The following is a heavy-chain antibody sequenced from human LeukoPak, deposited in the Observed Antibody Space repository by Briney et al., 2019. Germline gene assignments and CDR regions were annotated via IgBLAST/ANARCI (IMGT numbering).Heavy chain of an antibody. CDR2: IYTSGST. V-gene: IGHV4-4*07. Sequence: PSETLSLTCTVSGGSISSYYWSWIRQPAGKGLEWIGRIYTSGSTNYNPSLKGRVTMSVDTSKNQFSLKLSSVTAADTAVYYCARSGARYCSSTSCYGGSYYYYYYMDVWGKGTTVTVSS. J-gene: IGHJ6*03. CDR3: ARSGARYCSSTSCYGGSYYYYYYMDV. CDR1: GGSISSYY. D-gene: IGHD2-2*01.